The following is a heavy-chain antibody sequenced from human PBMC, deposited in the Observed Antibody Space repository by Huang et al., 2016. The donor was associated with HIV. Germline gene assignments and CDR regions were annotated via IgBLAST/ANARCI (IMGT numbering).Heavy chain of an antibody. CDR2: IYWDDDK. J-gene: IGHJ4*02. Sequence: QITLKESGPTLVKPTQTLTLTCTFSGFSLSTSGVGVGWIRQPPGKALEWLALIYWDDDKRYSPSLNNRLTITKDTSKNQVVLTMTNMDTVDTGTYYCAHSVYGNNDYNFRVRFHYWGQGTLVTVSS. CDR1: GFSLSTSGVG. D-gene: IGHD3-22*01. CDR3: AHSVYGNNDYNFRVRFHY. V-gene: IGHV2-5*02.